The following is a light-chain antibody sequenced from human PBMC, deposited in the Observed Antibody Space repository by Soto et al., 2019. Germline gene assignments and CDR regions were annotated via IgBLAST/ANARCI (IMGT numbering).Light chain of an antibody. Sequence: EIVLTQSPGTLSLSPGERATLSCRASQSVSSRSLAWYQQKPGQAPRLLIYGASTRATGIPARFSGSGSGTEFTLTISSLQSEDFAVYYCQQYNNWPPQTFGQGTKVDIK. CDR3: QQYNNWPPQT. V-gene: IGKV3-15*01. CDR1: QSVSSRS. CDR2: GAS. J-gene: IGKJ1*01.